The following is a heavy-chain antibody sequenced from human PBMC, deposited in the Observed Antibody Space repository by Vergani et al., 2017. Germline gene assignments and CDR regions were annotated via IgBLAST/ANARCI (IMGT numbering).Heavy chain of an antibody. J-gene: IGHJ6*03. CDR1: GFTFGDYA. V-gene: IGHV3-49*03. Sequence: EVQLVESGGGLVQPGRSLRLSCTASGFTFGDYAMSWFCQAPGKGLEWVGFIRSKAYGGTTEYAASVKGRFTISRDDSKSIAYLQMNSLKTEDTAVYYCTRGGVPAANDYYYYYMDVWGKGTTVTVSS. CDR3: TRGGVPAANDYYYYYMDV. D-gene: IGHD2-2*01. CDR2: IRSKAYGGTT.